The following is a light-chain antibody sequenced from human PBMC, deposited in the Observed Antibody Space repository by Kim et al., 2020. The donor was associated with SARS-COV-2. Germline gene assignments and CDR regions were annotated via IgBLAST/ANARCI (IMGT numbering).Light chain of an antibody. CDR3: QKYSGAPWT. V-gene: IGKV1-27*01. CDR2: AAS. CDR1: QGIIND. Sequence: DIQMTQSPSSLSASVGDRLTITCRASQGIINDLAWYQQKPGKVPKLLIFAASALQSGVPSRFSGSGSGTDFTLTISSLQPEDVATYYCQKYSGAPWTFGQGTKVEIK. J-gene: IGKJ1*01.